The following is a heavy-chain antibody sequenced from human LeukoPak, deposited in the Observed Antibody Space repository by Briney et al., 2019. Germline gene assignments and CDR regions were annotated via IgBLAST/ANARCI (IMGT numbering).Heavy chain of an antibody. D-gene: IGHD2-21*01. V-gene: IGHV3-23*01. J-gene: IGHJ4*02. CDR3: AKEGSILGYYFDY. CDR1: GFTFSSYD. Sequence: GGSLRLSCAASGFTFSSYDMTWVRQAPGRGLEWVSSIRPRGDNTYYGDSVRGRFTVSRDNSKNTVYLEMNNMRVDDTAVYYCAKEGSILGYYFDYWGQGTLVTVSS. CDR2: IRPRGDNT.